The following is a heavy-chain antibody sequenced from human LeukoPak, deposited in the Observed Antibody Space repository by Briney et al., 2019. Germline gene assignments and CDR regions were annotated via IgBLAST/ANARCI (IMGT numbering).Heavy chain of an antibody. V-gene: IGHV4-34*01. CDR3: ASLRYYDGSGLTGELTDFDY. D-gene: IGHD3-22*01. Sequence: PSETLSLTCAVYGGSFSGYYWSWIRQPPGKGLEWIGEINHSGSTNYNPSLKSRVTISVDTSKNQFSLKLSSVTAADTAVYYCASLRYYDGSGLTGELTDFDYWGQGTLVTVSS. J-gene: IGHJ4*02. CDR2: INHSGST. CDR1: GGSFSGYY.